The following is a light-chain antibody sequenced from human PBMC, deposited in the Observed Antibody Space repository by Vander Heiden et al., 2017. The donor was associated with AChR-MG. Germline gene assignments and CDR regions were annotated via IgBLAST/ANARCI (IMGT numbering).Light chain of an antibody. CDR2: GAS. J-gene: IGKJ4*01. Sequence: EIVMTQSPATLSVSPGERATLSCRASQSVSSNLAWYQQKPGQAPRLLIYGASTRATGIPARFSGSGSGTEFTLTISSLQSEDFAVYYCQKYTNWLPFGVGT. CDR3: QKYTNWLP. V-gene: IGKV3-15*01. CDR1: QSVSSN.